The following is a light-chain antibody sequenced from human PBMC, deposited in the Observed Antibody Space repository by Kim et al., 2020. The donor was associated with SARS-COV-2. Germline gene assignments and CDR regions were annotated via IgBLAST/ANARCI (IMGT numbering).Light chain of an antibody. CDR2: RDN. Sequence: RTATLTCTGNGDNVGDQGAAWRQQHQGHPPKLLSFRDNNRPSGISERFSASRSGNTASLTITGLQPEDEADYYCSAWDRSLGAWVFGGGTQLTVL. V-gene: IGLV10-54*04. CDR1: GDNVGDQG. J-gene: IGLJ3*02. CDR3: SAWDRSLGAWV.